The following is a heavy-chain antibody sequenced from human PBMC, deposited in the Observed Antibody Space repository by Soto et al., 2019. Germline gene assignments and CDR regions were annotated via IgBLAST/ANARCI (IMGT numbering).Heavy chain of an antibody. CDR1: GFTFSSYS. J-gene: IGHJ4*02. Sequence: EVQLVESGGGLVKHGGSLRLSCAASGFTFSSYSMNWVRQAPGKGLEWVSSISSSSSYIYYADSVKGRFTISRDNAKNSLYLQMNSLRAEDTAVYYCAFTTVTTAGGYWGQGTLVTVSS. D-gene: IGHD4-17*01. CDR3: AFTTVTTAGGY. V-gene: IGHV3-21*01. CDR2: ISSSSSYI.